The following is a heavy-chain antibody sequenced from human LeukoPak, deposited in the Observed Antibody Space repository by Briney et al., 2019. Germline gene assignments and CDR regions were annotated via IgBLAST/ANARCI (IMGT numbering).Heavy chain of an antibody. V-gene: IGHV4-34*01. J-gene: IGHJ4*02. CDR1: GGSFSGYY. Sequence: SETLSLTCAVYGGSFSGYYWSWIRQPPGKGLERIGEINHSGSTNYNPSLKSRVTISVDTSKNQFSLKLSSVTAADTAVYYCARGRSEMATIAGRDYWGQGTLVTVSS. CDR3: ARGRSEMATIAGRDY. D-gene: IGHD5-24*01. CDR2: INHSGST.